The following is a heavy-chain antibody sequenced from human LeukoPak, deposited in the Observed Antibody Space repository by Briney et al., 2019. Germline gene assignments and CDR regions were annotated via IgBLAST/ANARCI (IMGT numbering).Heavy chain of an antibody. D-gene: IGHD6-13*01. CDR2: IRYDGSNK. V-gene: IGHV3-30*02. J-gene: IGHJ4*02. CDR3: AKDELGHSLFDY. CDR1: GFTFSSYG. Sequence: GGSLRLSCAASGFTFSSYGMHWVRQAPGKGLEWVAFIRYDGSNKYYAGSVKGRFTISRDNSKNTLYLQMNSLRAEDTAVYYCAKDELGHSLFDYWGQGTLVTVSS.